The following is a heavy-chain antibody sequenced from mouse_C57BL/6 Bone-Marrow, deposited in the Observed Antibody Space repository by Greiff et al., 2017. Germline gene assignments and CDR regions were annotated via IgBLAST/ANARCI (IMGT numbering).Heavy chain of an antibody. CDR2: ISGGGGNT. CDR1: GFTFSSYT. V-gene: IGHV5-9*01. D-gene: IGHD2-5*01. Sequence: EVQGVESGGGLVKPGGSLKLSCAASGFTFSSYTMSWVRQTPEKRLAWVATISGGGGNTYSPDSVKGRFTISRDNAKNTLYLQMSSLRSEDTALYYCARHNRYSNHQAWFAYWGQGTLVTVSA. CDR3: ARHNRYSNHQAWFAY. J-gene: IGHJ3*01.